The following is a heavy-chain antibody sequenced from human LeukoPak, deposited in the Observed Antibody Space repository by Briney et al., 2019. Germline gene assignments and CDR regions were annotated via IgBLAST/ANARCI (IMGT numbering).Heavy chain of an antibody. D-gene: IGHD2-2*01. CDR3: ADDHQLLRYFDS. J-gene: IGHJ4*02. Sequence: GGSLRLSCAASRFTFSSYALSWVRQAPGKGLEWVAAISGSGATIYYADSVKGRFTISRDNFKNTLYLQMNSLRAEDTAVYYCADDHQLLRYFDSWGQGTLVTVSS. V-gene: IGHV3-23*01. CDR1: RFTFSSYA. CDR2: ISGSGATI.